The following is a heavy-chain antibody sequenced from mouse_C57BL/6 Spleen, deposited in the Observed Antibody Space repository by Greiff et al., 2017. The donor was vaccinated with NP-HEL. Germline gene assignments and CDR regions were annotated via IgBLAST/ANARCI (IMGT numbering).Heavy chain of an antibody. J-gene: IGHJ2*01. Sequence: EVQVVESGPGLVKPSQSLSLTCSVTGYSITSGYYWNWIRQFPGNKLEWMGYISYDGSNNYNPSLKNRISITRDTSKNQFFLKLNSVTTEDTATYYCARGIHYYGSSYFDYWGQGTTLTVSS. V-gene: IGHV3-6*01. CDR2: ISYDGSN. D-gene: IGHD1-1*01. CDR3: ARGIHYYGSSYFDY. CDR1: GYSITSGYY.